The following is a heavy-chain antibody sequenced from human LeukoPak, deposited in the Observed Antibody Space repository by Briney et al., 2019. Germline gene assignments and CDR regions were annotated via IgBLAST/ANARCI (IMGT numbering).Heavy chain of an antibody. CDR3: SKDLGERDNSGYYYYGLDV. D-gene: IGHD3-22*01. Sequence: GGSLRLSCAASGFTFSSYVMSWVRQAPGKGLEWVSAVSGSGGSTYYADSVKGRFTISSDNSKNTLYLQMNSLRAEDTAVYYWSKDLGERDNSGYYYYGLDVWGQGTTVIVS. J-gene: IGHJ6*02. CDR2: VSGSGGST. V-gene: IGHV3-23*01. CDR1: GFTFSSYV.